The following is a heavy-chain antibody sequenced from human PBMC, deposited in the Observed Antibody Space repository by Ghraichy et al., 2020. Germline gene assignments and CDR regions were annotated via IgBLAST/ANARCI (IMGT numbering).Heavy chain of an antibody. CDR3: ARHYGSGSYSLTRPFDY. CDR1: GGSISSSSYY. V-gene: IGHV4-39*01. CDR2: IYYSGST. Sequence: SETLSLTCTVSGGSISSSSYYWGWIRQPPGKGLEWIGSIYYSGSTYYNPSLKSRVTISVDTSKNQFSLKLSSVTAADTAVYYCARHYGSGSYSLTRPFDYWGQGTLVTVSS. J-gene: IGHJ4*02. D-gene: IGHD3-10*01.